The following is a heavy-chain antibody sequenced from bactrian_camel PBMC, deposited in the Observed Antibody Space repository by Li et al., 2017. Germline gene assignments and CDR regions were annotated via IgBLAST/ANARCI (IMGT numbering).Heavy chain of an antibody. J-gene: IGHJ4*01. CDR2: IATGSGNT. V-gene: IGHV3S25*01. Sequence: QLVESGGGSVQAGGSLRLSCAASGYTYNRNCMAWFRQAPGKEREGVARIATGSGNTYYADSVKGRFTISRDNAKNTVYLEMNDLKPEDSAIYYCGAGQCRRWWGGTTGSLYWGQGTQVTVS. CDR3: GAGQCRRWWGGTTGSLY. CDR1: GYTYNRNC. D-gene: IGHD7*01.